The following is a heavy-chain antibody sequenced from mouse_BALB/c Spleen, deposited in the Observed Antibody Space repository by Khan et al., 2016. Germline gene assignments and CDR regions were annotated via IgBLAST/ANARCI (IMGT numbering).Heavy chain of an antibody. V-gene: IGHV3-6*02. D-gene: IGHD2-13*01. CDR3: ARGEGVRQAFAY. CDR2: ISYDGSN. J-gene: IGHJ3*01. Sequence: EVQLQESGPGLVKPSQSLSLTCSVTGYSITSGYYWNWIRQFPGNKLEWMGYISYDGSNNYNPSLKNRISITRDTSKNQFFLKLNSVTTEDTASYYSARGEGVRQAFAYWGQGTLVTVSA. CDR1: GYSITSGYY.